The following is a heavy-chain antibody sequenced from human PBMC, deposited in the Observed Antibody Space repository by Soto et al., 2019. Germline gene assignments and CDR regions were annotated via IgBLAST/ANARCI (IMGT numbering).Heavy chain of an antibody. J-gene: IGHJ6*02. V-gene: IGHV4-39*01. CDR3: AGQGFYYYGMDV. CDR2: IYYSGST. Sequence: SQTLSLTWTVSGGSIGGGGYYWGWIRQPPGKGLEWIGSIYYSGSTYYNPSLKSRVTISVDTSKNQFSLKLSSVTAADTAVYYCAGQGFYYYGMDVWGQGTTVTVSS. CDR1: GGSIGGGGYY.